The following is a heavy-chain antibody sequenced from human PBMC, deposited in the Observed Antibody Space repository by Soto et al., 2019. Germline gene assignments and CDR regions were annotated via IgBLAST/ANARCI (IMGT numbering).Heavy chain of an antibody. J-gene: IGHJ5*02. Sequence: QLQLQESGPGLVKPSETLSLTCTVSGGSISSSSYYWGWIRQPPGKGLEWIGSIYYSGSTYYNPSLKSRVTISVDTSKNQFSLKLSSVTAADTAVYYCARQGCSSSWYSSWGQGTLVTVSS. CDR3: ARQGCSSSWYSS. CDR1: GGSISSSSYY. CDR2: IYYSGST. V-gene: IGHV4-39*01. D-gene: IGHD6-13*01.